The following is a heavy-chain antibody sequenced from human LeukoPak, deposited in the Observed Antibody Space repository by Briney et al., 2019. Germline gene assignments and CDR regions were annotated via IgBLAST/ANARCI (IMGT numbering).Heavy chain of an antibody. CDR2: IGGSGGST. Sequence: PGGSLRLSCAASGFTFSSYAMSWVRQAPGKGLEWVSAIGGSGGSTYYADSVKGRFTISRDNSKNTLYLQMNSLRAEDTAVYYCAKCDHYYDSSGYSPNFPFDPWGQGTLVTVSS. CDR1: GFTFSSYA. D-gene: IGHD3-22*01. J-gene: IGHJ5*02. V-gene: IGHV3-23*01. CDR3: AKCDHYYDSSGYSPNFPFDP.